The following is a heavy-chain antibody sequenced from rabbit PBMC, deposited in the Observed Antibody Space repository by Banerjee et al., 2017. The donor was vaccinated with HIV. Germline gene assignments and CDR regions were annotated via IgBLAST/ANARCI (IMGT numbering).Heavy chain of an antibody. CDR3: AKDERADNYGDAGYADDFNL. V-gene: IGHV1S45*01. CDR2: IYAGSSGST. D-gene: IGHD6-1*01. J-gene: IGHJ4*01. Sequence: QEQLEESGGDLVKPGASLTLTCTASGFSFSSKYWICWVRQAPGKGLEWIGCIYAGSSGSTYYASWAKGRFTISKTSSTTVDLQMTSLTAADTATYFCAKDERADNYGDAGYADDFNLWGPGTLVTVS. CDR1: GFSFSSKYW.